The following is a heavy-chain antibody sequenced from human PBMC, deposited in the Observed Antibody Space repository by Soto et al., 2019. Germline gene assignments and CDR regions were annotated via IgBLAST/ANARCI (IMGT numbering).Heavy chain of an antibody. D-gene: IGHD4-4*01. J-gene: IGHJ6*02. CDR3: ARDGMATVDNYFYVMDV. V-gene: IGHV1-18*01. Sequence: QIHLVQSGGEVKKTGASVRVSCKASGYFFTSYAIGWVRQAPGQGLEWMGWISANDGETYYAPKLQDRLTMTTDTSTSTAYMELRSLRSDDTAVYYCARDGMATVDNYFYVMDVWGQGTTVIVSS. CDR2: ISANDGET. CDR1: GYFFTSYA.